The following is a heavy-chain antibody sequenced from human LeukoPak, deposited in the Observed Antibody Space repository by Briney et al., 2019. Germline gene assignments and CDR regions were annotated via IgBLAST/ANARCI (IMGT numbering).Heavy chain of an antibody. CDR2: ISSSSSTI. V-gene: IGHV3-48*01. D-gene: IGHD6-13*01. Sequence: PGGSLRLSCAASGFTFSSYSMNWVRQAPGKGLEWVSYISSSSSTIYYADSVKGRFTISRDNAKNSLYLQMNSLRAEDTAVYYCARWAAASRRDFDYWGQGTLVTVSS. CDR1: GFTFSSYS. J-gene: IGHJ4*02. CDR3: ARWAAASRRDFDY.